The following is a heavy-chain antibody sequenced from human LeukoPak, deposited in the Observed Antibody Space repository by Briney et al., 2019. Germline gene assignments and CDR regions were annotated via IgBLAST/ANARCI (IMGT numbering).Heavy chain of an antibody. CDR2: INHSGST. CDR3: ATRPTPPYYYYYMDV. J-gene: IGHJ6*03. D-gene: IGHD4-23*01. V-gene: IGHV4-34*01. Sequence: SETLSLTCTVSGGSISSYYWNWIRQPPGKGLEWIGEINHSGSTNYNPSLKSRVTISIDTSKNQFSLKLSSVTSADTAVYFCATRPTPPYYYYYMDVWGKGTTVTVSS. CDR1: GGSISSYY.